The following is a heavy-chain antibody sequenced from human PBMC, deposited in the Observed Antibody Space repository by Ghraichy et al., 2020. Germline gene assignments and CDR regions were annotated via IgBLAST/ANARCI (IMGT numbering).Heavy chain of an antibody. D-gene: IGHD5-24*01. Sequence: SQTLSLTCTVSGGSISSYYWSWIRQPPGKGLEWIGYIYYSGSTNYNPSLKSRVTISVDTSKNQFSLKLSSVTAADTAVYYCPRGRDGYTYWGQGTLVTVSS. V-gene: IGHV4-59*01. J-gene: IGHJ4*02. CDR3: PRGRDGYTY. CDR1: GGSISSYY. CDR2: IYYSGST.